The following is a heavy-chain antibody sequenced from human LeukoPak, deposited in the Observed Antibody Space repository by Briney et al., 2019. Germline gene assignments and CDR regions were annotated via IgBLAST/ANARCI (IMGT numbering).Heavy chain of an antibody. CDR2: IYHSGSP. V-gene: IGHV4-4*02. CDR1: GGSISSNNW. D-gene: IGHD1-1*01. J-gene: IGHJ4*02. CDR3: ARVNINNWHSCDY. Sequence: PSGTLSLTCAVSGGSISSNNWWGWVRPPPGKGLEWIGEIYHSGSPNYNPSLKSRVTISVDKSRNHFSLNLSSVTAADTAVYYCARVNINNWHSCDYWGQGTLVIVSS.